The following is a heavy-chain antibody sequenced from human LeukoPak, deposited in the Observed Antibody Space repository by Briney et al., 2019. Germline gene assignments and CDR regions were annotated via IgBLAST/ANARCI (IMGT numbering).Heavy chain of an antibody. D-gene: IGHD2-21*01. CDR2: IIPIFGTA. CDR1: GGTFSSYA. CDR3: ARGPSIAEYFQH. Sequence: SVKVSCKASGGTFSSYAISWVRQAPGQGLEWMGGIIPIFGTANYAQKFQGRVTITADESTSTACMELSSLRSEDTAVYYCARGPSIAEYFQHWGQGTLVTVSS. J-gene: IGHJ1*01. V-gene: IGHV1-69*13.